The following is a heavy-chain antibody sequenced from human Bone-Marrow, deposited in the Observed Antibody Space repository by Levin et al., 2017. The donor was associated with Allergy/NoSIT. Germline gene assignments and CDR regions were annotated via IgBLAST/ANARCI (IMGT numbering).Heavy chain of an antibody. CDR3: ARDISVDY. V-gene: IGHV3-30*01. J-gene: IGHJ4*02. Sequence: SVKGRFTISRDDSKNTPSLQMDSLRPEDTAVYYCARDISVDYWGQGTLVTVSS.